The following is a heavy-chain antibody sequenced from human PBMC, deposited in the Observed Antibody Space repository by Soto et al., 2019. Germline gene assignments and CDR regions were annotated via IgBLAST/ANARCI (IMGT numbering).Heavy chain of an antibody. CDR1: GFTFSSYA. CDR2: ISGSGGST. J-gene: IGHJ4*02. CDR3: AKRGSGSYFDY. Sequence: EVPLLESGGGLVQPGGSLRLSCAASGFTFSSYAMSWVRQAPGKGLEWVSVISGSGGSTYYADSVKGRFTISRDNSKSTLYLQMNSLRAEDTAVYYCAKRGSGSYFDYWGQGTLVTVSS. D-gene: IGHD3-10*01. V-gene: IGHV3-23*01.